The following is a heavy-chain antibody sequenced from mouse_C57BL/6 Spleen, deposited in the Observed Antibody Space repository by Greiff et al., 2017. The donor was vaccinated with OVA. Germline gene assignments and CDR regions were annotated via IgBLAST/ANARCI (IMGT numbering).Heavy chain of an antibody. J-gene: IGHJ4*01. V-gene: IGHV1-76*01. Sequence: VQLVESGAELVRPGASVKLSCKASGYTFTDYYINWVKQRPGQGLEWIARIYPGSGNTYYNEKFKGKATLTAEKSSSTAYMQLSSLTSEDSAVYFCARKAYYSNYGAMDYWGQGTSVTVSS. D-gene: IGHD2-5*01. CDR2: IYPGSGNT. CDR3: ARKAYYSNYGAMDY. CDR1: GYTFTDYY.